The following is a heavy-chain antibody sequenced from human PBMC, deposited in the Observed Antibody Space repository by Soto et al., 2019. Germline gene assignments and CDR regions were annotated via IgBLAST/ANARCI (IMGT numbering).Heavy chain of an antibody. CDR2: ISSSSSYI. J-gene: IGHJ6*03. D-gene: IGHD2-2*01. CDR1: GFTFSSYS. CDR3: AQSGYCSSTSCYGGYENYYYMDV. V-gene: IGHV3-21*01. Sequence: GGSLRLSCAASGFTFSSYSMNWVRQAPGKGLEWVSSISSSSSYIYYADSVKGRFTISRDNAKNSPYLQMNSLRAEDTAVYYCAQSGYCSSTSCYGGYENYYYMDVWGKGTTVTVSS.